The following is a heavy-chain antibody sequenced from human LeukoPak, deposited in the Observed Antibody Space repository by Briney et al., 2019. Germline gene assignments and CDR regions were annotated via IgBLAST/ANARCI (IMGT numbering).Heavy chain of an antibody. CDR2: IYYSGST. J-gene: IGHJ5*02. V-gene: IGHV4-59*12. D-gene: IGHD1-14*01. CDR1: GGSISSYY. Sequence: SETLSLTCTVSGGSISSYYWSWIRQPPGKGLEWIGYIYYSGSTNYNPSLKSRVTVSVDTSKNQFSLKLNSVTAADTAVYYCARDLEGNRWFDPWGQGTQVTVSS. CDR3: ARDLEGNRWFDP.